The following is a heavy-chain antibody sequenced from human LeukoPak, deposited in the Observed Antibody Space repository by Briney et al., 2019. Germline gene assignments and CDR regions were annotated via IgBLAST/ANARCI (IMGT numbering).Heavy chain of an antibody. CDR1: GGSISSNY. CDR2: IYSSGST. Sequence: SETLSLTCTVSGGSISSNYWSWIRQPAGKGLEWIGRIYSSGSTNYNPSLKSRVTISVDTSKNQFSLKLSSVTAADTAVYYCAGDYYDSSGHWAFDIWGQGTMVTVSS. CDR3: AGDYYDSSGHWAFDI. V-gene: IGHV4-4*07. J-gene: IGHJ3*02. D-gene: IGHD3-22*01.